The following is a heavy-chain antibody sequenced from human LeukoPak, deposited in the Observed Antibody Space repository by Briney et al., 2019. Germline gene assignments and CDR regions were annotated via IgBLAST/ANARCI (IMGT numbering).Heavy chain of an antibody. D-gene: IGHD3-3*01. CDR2: IYYSGST. CDR1: GGSISSSSYY. V-gene: IGHV4-39*07. J-gene: IGHJ4*02. CDR3: ARDYYDFWSGWNY. Sequence: SETLSLTCTVSGGSISSSSYYWGWIRQPPGKGLEWIGSIYYSGSTYYNPSLKSRVTISVDTSKNQFSLKLGSVTAADTAVYYCARDYYDFWSGWNYWGQGTLVAVSS.